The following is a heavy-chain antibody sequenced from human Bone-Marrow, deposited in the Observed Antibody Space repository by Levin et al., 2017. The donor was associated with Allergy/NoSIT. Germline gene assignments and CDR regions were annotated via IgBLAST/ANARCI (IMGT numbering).Heavy chain of an antibody. J-gene: IGHJ2*01. CDR3: ARDTGNWYFDL. D-gene: IGHD1-14*01. CDR2: MYYSGTT. V-gene: IGHV4-39*07. CDR1: GFSISTSTDY. Sequence: SETLSLTCNVSGFSISTSTDYWGWIRQPPGKGLEWIVSMYYSGTTYYNPSLKSRVTMSVDTSKNQFSLNLNSVTAADTAVYYCARDTGNWYFDLWGRGTLVTVSS.